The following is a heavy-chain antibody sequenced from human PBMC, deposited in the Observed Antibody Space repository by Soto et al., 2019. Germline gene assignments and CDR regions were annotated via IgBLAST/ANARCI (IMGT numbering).Heavy chain of an antibody. Sequence: QVQLVQSGAEVKKPGSSVKVSCKASGGTFSSYAISWVRQAPGQGLEWMGGIIPIFGTANYAQKFQGRVTITADESTSTGYMDLSSLRSEDTAVYYCASHFGWIAARPRGQPYYYYGMDVWGQGTTVTVSS. CDR3: ASHFGWIAARPRGQPYYYYGMDV. J-gene: IGHJ6*02. CDR1: GGTFSSYA. CDR2: IIPIFGTA. D-gene: IGHD6-6*01. V-gene: IGHV1-69*01.